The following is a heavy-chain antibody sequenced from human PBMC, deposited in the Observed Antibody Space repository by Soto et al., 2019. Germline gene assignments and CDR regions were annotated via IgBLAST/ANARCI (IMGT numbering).Heavy chain of an antibody. D-gene: IGHD3-10*01. V-gene: IGHV1-69*19. J-gene: IGHJ4*02. CDR3: AREVQVHTPAFVY. CDR2: ISPMYGAA. Sequence: QVQLVQSGAEMKKPGSSVKVSCQSSGGTFNTYAMNWVRQAPGQGPEWMGDISPMYGAANYAPKFQGRVTITADEYTATSYMLLSSLTSEDTALKYCAREVQVHTPAFVYWGQGTLVTVSS. CDR1: GGTFNTYA.